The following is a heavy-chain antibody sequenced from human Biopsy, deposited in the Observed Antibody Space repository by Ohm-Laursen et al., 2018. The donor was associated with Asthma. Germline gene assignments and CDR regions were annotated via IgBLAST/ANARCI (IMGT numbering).Heavy chain of an antibody. J-gene: IGHJ5*02. CDR1: GDSISSYH. CDR2: VFYGGAT. D-gene: IGHD2-15*01. Sequence: GTLSLTCTVSGDSISSYHWSWIRQPPGKGLEWIGYVFYGGATNYNPSLKSRVTISVDASKNQFFLRLSSVTPADTAVYYCARLADCSGGACYSYGWFDPWGQGTRVTVSS. CDR3: ARLADCSGGACYSYGWFDP. V-gene: IGHV4-59*01.